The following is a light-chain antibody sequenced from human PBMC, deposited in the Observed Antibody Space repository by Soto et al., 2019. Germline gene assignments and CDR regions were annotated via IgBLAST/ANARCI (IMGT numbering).Light chain of an antibody. V-gene: IGKV4-1*01. J-gene: IGKJ4*01. CDR2: WAS. Sequence: VLLTQSLYSLAESLWERANINCKSIQSGLYSSTNQNYLARYQLNPGQPPKLLIYWASTRESGVPDRFSGSGSGTDFTLTISSLQAEDVAVYYCQQYYSTPRTFGGGTKVDIK. CDR1: QSGLYSSTNQNY. CDR3: QQYYSTPRT.